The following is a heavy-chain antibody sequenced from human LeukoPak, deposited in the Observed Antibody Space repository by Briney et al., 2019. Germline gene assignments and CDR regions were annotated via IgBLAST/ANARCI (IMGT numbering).Heavy chain of an antibody. D-gene: IGHD3-10*01. V-gene: IGHV4-34*01. Sequence: SETLSLTCAVYGGSFSGYYWSWIRQPPGKGLEWIGEINHSGSTNYNPSLKSRVTISVDTSKNQFSLKLSSVTAADTAVYYCAGGPRGYYGSGSYSYWGQGTLVTVSS. CDR2: INHSGST. J-gene: IGHJ4*02. CDR3: AGGPRGYYGSGSYSY. CDR1: GGSFSGYY.